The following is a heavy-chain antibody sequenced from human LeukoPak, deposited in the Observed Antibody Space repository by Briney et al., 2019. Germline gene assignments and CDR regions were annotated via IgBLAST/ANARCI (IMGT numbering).Heavy chain of an antibody. CDR2: IEIAGDT. CDR1: GFTFSNFD. D-gene: IGHD4-17*01. J-gene: IGHJ4*02. V-gene: IGHV3-13*01. CDR3: TRGHGDWGFDY. Sequence: GGSLRLSCAASGFTFSNFDMHWVRQAPGKGLEWVSLIEIAGDTYYSGSVPGRFTISIEYAENSLYLHMNNLRAGDTAVYYCTRGHGDWGFDYWGQGNLVSVSS.